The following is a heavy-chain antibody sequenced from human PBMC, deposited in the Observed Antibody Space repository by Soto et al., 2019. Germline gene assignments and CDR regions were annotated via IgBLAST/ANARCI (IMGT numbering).Heavy chain of an antibody. CDR1: GFTFSSYA. D-gene: IGHD1-26*01. V-gene: IGHV3-23*01. CDR2: ISGSGGST. CDR3: AKVYSGSYIRLPYGYYFDY. J-gene: IGHJ4*02. Sequence: PGGSLRLSCAASGFTFSSYAMSWVRQAPGKGLEWVSAISGSGGSTYYADSVKGRFTISRDNSKNTLYLQMNSLRAEDTAVYYCAKVYSGSYIRLPYGYYFDYWGQGTLVTVSS.